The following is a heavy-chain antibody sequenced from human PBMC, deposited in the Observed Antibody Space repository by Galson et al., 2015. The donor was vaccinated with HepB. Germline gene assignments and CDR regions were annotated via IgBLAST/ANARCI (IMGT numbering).Heavy chain of an antibody. CDR3: AKALWFGDSPYAVGVFDI. Sequence: SLRLSCAASGFTFSSYAMSWVRQAQGKGLEWVPAIRGSGGSTYYADSVKGRFTISRDNSKNMLYLQMNSLGAEDTAVYYCAKALWFGDSPYAVGVFDIWGQGTMVTVSS. CDR2: IRGSGGST. CDR1: GFTFSSYA. V-gene: IGHV3-23*01. D-gene: IGHD3-10*01. J-gene: IGHJ3*02.